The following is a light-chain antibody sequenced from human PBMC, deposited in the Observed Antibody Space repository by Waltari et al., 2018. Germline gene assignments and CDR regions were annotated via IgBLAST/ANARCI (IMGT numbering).Light chain of an antibody. V-gene: IGLV3-1*01. J-gene: IGLJ1*01. CDR2: QDN. CDR3: QAWDSRPAV. Sequence: SYELTQPPSVSVSPGQTASITCSGDKLGDKYASWYQQKPGQSPVLVIYQDNKRPSGIPERFSGSNSGNTATLTISGTQAMDEADYYCQAWDSRPAVFGTGTTVTVL. CDR1: KLGDKY.